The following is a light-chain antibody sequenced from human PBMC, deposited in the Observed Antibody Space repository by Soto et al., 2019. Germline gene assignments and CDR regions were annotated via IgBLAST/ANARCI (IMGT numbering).Light chain of an antibody. CDR2: EVN. J-gene: IGLJ2*01. CDR1: SSDVGGYKY. CDR3: SSYAGSNDVI. Sequence: QSALTQPPSASGSPGQSVTISCTGISSDVGGYKYVSWYQQHPGKAPKLIIYEVNKRPSGVPDRFSGSKSGNTAALTVSGLQAEDEADYYCSSYAGSNDVIFGGGTQLTVL. V-gene: IGLV2-8*01.